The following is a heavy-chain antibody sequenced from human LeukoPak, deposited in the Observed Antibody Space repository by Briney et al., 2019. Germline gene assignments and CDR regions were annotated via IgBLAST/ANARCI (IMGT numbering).Heavy chain of an antibody. Sequence: GGSLRLSCAASGCTFDDFAMSWVGQAPGKGLEWVSGINWNGGSTGYVDSVQGRFPIPRANAKNSLYLQMNSLRAEDTALYYCAREEFDYWGQGTLVTVSS. CDR2: INWNGGST. V-gene: IGHV3-20*04. CDR3: AREEFDY. CDR1: GCTFDDFA. J-gene: IGHJ4*02.